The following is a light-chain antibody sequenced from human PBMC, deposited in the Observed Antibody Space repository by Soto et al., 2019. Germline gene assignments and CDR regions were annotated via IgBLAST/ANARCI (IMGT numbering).Light chain of an antibody. V-gene: IGKV3-20*01. J-gene: IGKJ2*01. CDR3: QQYVGSPPYT. Sequence: EIVLTQSPGTLSLSPGERATLSCRASRSISSTYLAWYQQKPGQAPRLLIYGASSRATGIPDRFSGSGSGTDFTLTISRLEPEDFAVYYCQQYVGSPPYTFGQGTKLEIK. CDR2: GAS. CDR1: RSISSTY.